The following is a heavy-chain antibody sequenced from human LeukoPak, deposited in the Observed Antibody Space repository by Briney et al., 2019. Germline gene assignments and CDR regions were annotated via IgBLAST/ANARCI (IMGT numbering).Heavy chain of an antibody. J-gene: IGHJ5*01. CDR2: IHYSGST. CDR3: ARSSRVSRWFDS. V-gene: IGHV4-39*01. Sequence: LSETLSLTCTVSGGSISSISHYWGWIRQPPGEGLEWIGIIHYSGSTNYSPSLKNRVIISVDTSKNQFSLKLTSVTAVDTAVYYCARSSRVSRWFDSWGQGTLVTVSS. CDR1: GGSISSISHY.